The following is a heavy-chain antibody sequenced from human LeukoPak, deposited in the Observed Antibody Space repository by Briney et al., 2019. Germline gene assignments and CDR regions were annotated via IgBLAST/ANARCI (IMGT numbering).Heavy chain of an antibody. J-gene: IGHJ3*02. CDR2: ISGNGGST. V-gene: IGHV3-23*01. CDR1: GFTFSSYV. D-gene: IGHD3-3*01. Sequence: GGSLRLSCAASGFTFSSYVMSWVRQATGKGLEWVSAISGNGGSTYYADSVKGRFTISRDNSKNTLCLQMNSLRAEDTAVYFCAKDLLIGPSGFHMWGQGTMVTVSS. CDR3: AKDLLIGPSGFHM.